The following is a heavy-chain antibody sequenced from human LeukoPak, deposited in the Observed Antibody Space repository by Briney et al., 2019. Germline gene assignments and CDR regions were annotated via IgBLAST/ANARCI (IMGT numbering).Heavy chain of an antibody. Sequence: GGSLRLSCAASGFPFSGYSMNWVRQAPGKGLEWVSYISGSSSIIYYADSVKGRFTISRDNAKNSLYLQMNSLRAEDTAVYYCARGISSGSYYYFDYWGQGTLVTVSS. V-gene: IGHV3-48*04. CDR2: ISGSSSII. D-gene: IGHD1-26*01. CDR3: ARGISSGSYYYFDY. J-gene: IGHJ4*02. CDR1: GFPFSGYS.